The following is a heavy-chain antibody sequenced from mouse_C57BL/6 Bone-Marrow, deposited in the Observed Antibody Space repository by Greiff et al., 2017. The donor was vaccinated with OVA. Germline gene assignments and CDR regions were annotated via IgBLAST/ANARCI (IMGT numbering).Heavy chain of an antibody. CDR2: ISNGGGRT. J-gene: IGHJ4*01. CDR3: AREICMDY. V-gene: IGHV5-12*01. CDR1: GFTFSDYY. Sequence: EVQRVESGGGLVQPGGSLKLSCAASGFTFSDYYMYWVRQTPEKRLEWVAYISNGGGRTYYPDTVKGRFTISRDNAKNTLYLQLSRLKSEDTAMYYCAREICMDYWGQGTAVTVSS.